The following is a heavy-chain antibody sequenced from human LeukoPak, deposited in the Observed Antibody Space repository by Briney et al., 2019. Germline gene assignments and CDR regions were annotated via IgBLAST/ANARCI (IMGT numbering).Heavy chain of an antibody. J-gene: IGHJ4*02. D-gene: IGHD6-19*01. Sequence: SETLSLTCTVSGGSITSSSYYWGWIRQPPGKGLEWIGSVYYSGSTYYNPSLKSRVTMSVDTSKNQFSLKLSSVTAADTAVYYCARAFRYSSGWYNRGYYFDYWGQGTLVTVSS. CDR2: VYYSGST. CDR1: GGSITSSSYY. V-gene: IGHV4-39*01. CDR3: ARAFRYSSGWYNRGYYFDY.